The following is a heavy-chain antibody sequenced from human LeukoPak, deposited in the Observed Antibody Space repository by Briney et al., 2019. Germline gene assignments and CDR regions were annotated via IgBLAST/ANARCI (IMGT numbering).Heavy chain of an antibody. CDR3: TRDASAWSGWFDP. J-gene: IGHJ5*02. CDR2: IYYSGST. V-gene: IGHV4-59*01. D-gene: IGHD6-19*01. Sequence: PSETLSLTCTVSGGSISSYYWSWIRQPPGKGLEWIGYIYYSGSTNYNPSLRSRVSISVDTSKNQFSLRLSSVTAADTAVYYCTRDASAWSGWFDPWGQGTLVTVSS. CDR1: GGSISSYY.